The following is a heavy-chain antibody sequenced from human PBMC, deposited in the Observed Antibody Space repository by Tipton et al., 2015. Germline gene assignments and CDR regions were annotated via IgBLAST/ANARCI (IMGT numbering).Heavy chain of an antibody. Sequence: SLRLSCAASGFIFSSYSMNWVRQAPGKGLEWVSFISSSSSTVYYADSVKGRFTISRDNAKNSLFLQLNSLRDEDTAVYFCARDPHRLSPYYFDYWGQGSLVTVSS. CDR3: ARDPHRLSPYYFDY. CDR2: ISSSSSTV. J-gene: IGHJ4*02. V-gene: IGHV3-48*02. CDR1: GFIFSSYS.